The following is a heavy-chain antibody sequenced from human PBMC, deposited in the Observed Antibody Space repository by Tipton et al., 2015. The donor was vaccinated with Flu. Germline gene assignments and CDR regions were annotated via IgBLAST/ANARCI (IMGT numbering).Heavy chain of an antibody. CDR1: GGSISSYY. D-gene: IGHD2-15*01. V-gene: IGHV4-4*07. Sequence: TLSLTCTVSGGSISSYYWTWIRQPAGKGLEWIGRIYTSGSTKYNPSLKSRVTMSVDRSKNQFSLKMSSVTAADTAVYYCARAPGRPCSANACPNWFDPCGQGTLVTVSS. CDR3: ARAPGRPCSANACPNWFDP. J-gene: IGHJ5*02. CDR2: IYTSGST.